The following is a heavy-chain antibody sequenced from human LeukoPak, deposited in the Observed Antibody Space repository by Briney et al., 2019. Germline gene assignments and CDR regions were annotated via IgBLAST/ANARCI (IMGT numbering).Heavy chain of an antibody. V-gene: IGHV3-11*05. CDR1: GFSVSDYF. CDR3: TRERRGSYYAFES. J-gene: IGHJ4*02. CDR2: VMSGRGST. Sequence: GGSLRLSCAVSGFSVSDYFISWIRQSPGKGPEWISYVMSGRGSTNYADSVKGRFTISRDNAKNSVALQLDGLRAEDTAVYFCTRERRGSYYAFESWGQGTLVTVSS. D-gene: IGHD3-16*01.